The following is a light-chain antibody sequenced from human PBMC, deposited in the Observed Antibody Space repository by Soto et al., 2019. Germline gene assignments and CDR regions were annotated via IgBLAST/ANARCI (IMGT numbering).Light chain of an antibody. Sequence: IVLTQSPATLSFSPGERATLSCRGSQYVSSWLAWYQQKPGQAPRLLIYDTSIRATGIPSRFSSSASGTDFTLTISSLEPEDFAVYYCQQRSKWPITFGQGTRLEIK. CDR2: DTS. CDR3: QQRSKWPIT. V-gene: IGKV3-11*01. J-gene: IGKJ5*01. CDR1: QYVSSW.